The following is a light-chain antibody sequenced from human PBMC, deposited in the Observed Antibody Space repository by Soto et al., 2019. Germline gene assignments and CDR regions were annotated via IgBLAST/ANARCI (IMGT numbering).Light chain of an antibody. CDR2: EVS. V-gene: IGLV2-14*01. CDR3: RSYTSSRPVV. J-gene: IGLJ2*01. CDR1: SSDVGGYNY. Sequence: QSALTQPASVSGSPGQSITISCTGTSSDVGGYNYVSWYQQHPGKAPKLMIYEVSNRPSGVSNRFSGSKSGNTASLTISGLQAEDEDDYYCRSYTSSRPVVFGGGTKLTVL.